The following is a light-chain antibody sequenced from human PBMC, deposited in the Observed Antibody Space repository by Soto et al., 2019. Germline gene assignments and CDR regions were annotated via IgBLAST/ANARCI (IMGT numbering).Light chain of an antibody. J-gene: IGLJ1*01. CDR2: KDS. CDR1: ALPKQY. V-gene: IGLV3-25*03. Sequence: SYELTQPPSVSVSPGQTARITCSGDALPKQYAYWYQQKPGQAPVLVIYKDSERPSGIPERFSGSSSGTTVTLTISGVQAEDEADYYCLSADSSGTYQVFGTGTKLTVL. CDR3: LSADSSGTYQV.